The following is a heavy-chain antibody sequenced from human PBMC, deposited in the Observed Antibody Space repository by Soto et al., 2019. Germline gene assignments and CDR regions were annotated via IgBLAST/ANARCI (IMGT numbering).Heavy chain of an antibody. CDR1: GGSISSYY. D-gene: IGHD3-3*01. CDR3: ARRIYDFWSGYGPAYMDV. Sequence: ETLSLTCTVSGGSISSYYWSWIRQPPGKGLEWIGYIYYSGSTNYNPSLKSRVTISVDTSKNQFSLKLSSVTAADTAVYYCARRIYDFWSGYGPAYMDVWGKGTTVNVSS. V-gene: IGHV4-59*08. J-gene: IGHJ6*03. CDR2: IYYSGST.